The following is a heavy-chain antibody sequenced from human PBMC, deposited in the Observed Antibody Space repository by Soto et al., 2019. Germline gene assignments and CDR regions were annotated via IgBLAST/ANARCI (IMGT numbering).Heavy chain of an antibody. J-gene: IGHJ4*02. CDR1: GYTFTGYY. Sequence: LKVSCKASGYTFTGYYMHWVRQAPLQGLEWMGWINPNSGGTNYAQKFQGWVTMTRDTSISTAYMELSRLRSDDTAVYYCARDGQTDYDFWSGYYTGIAAAALDYWGQGTLVTVSS. D-gene: IGHD3-3*01. CDR2: INPNSGGT. V-gene: IGHV1-2*04. CDR3: ARDGQTDYDFWSGYYTGIAAAALDY.